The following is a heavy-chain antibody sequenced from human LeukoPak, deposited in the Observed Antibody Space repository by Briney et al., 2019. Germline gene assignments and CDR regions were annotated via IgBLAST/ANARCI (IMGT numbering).Heavy chain of an antibody. CDR1: GFTFSSYA. V-gene: IGHV3-23*01. J-gene: IGHJ4*02. CDR3: AKAGPDSSGYSGEFDY. CDR2: ISGSGGST. D-gene: IGHD3-22*01. Sequence: PGGSLRLSCAASGFTFSSYAMSWVRQAPGKGLEWVSAISGSGGSTYYADSVKGRFTISRDNSENTLYLQMNSLRAEDTAVYYCAKAGPDSSGYSGEFDYWGQGTLVTVSS.